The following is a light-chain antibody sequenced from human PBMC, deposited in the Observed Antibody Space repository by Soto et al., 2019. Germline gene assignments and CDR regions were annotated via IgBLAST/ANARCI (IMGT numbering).Light chain of an antibody. CDR2: DAS. CDR1: QSVSGY. Sequence: EIVLTQSPATLSLSPGNRATLSCRASQSVSGYLAWYQQKPDQASRLLIYDASNRATGIPARFSGSGSGTDFTLTITSLEPEDFAVYYCQQSSNWPSTFGGGTKVEI. V-gene: IGKV3-11*01. J-gene: IGKJ4*01. CDR3: QQSSNWPST.